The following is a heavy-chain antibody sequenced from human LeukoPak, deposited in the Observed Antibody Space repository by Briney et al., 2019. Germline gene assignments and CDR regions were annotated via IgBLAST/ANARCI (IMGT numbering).Heavy chain of an antibody. V-gene: IGHV3-23*01. CDR1: GFTFSSYA. CDR3: ASSSVLLWFGEPQGY. Sequence: GGPLRLSCAASGFTFSSYAMSWVRQAPEKGLEWVSAISGSGGSTYYADSVKGRFTISRDNSKNTLYLQMNSLRAEDTAVYYCASSSVLLWFGEPQGYWGQGTLVTVSS. J-gene: IGHJ4*02. CDR2: ISGSGGST. D-gene: IGHD3-10*01.